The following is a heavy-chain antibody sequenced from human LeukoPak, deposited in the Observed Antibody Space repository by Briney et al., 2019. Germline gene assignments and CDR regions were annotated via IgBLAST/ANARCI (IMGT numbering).Heavy chain of an antibody. CDR2: IYSSGST. V-gene: IGHV4-4*07. Sequence: PSETLSLTCTVSGGSISSYYWSWIRQPAGKGLQWIGRIYSSGSTNYNPSLKSRVTMSVDTSKNQFSLRLSSVTAAETGVYYCGRDFGFWSCPDYWGQGTLVTVSS. CDR1: GGSISSYY. CDR3: GRDFGFWSCPDY. J-gene: IGHJ4*02. D-gene: IGHD3-3*01.